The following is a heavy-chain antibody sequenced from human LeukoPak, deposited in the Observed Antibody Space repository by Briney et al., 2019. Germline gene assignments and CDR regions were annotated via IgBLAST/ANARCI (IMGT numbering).Heavy chain of an antibody. D-gene: IGHD2-15*01. CDR1: GFTVSNKY. CDR3: AREMYCSGGSCYGDAFDI. CDR2: IYSGGST. V-gene: IGHV3-66*01. Sequence: GRSLRLSCAASGFTVSNKYMSWVRQAPGRGLEWASVIYSGGSTYYADSVKGRFSISRDKSKNTLYLQMNSLRAEDTALYYCAREMYCSGGSCYGDAFDIWGQGTMVTVSS. J-gene: IGHJ3*02.